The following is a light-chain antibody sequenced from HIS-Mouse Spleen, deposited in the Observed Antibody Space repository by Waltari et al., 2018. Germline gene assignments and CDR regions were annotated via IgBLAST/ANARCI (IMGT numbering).Light chain of an antibody. CDR1: SGINVGTYR. CDR2: YKSDSDK. Sequence: QAVLTQPSSLSASPGASASLTCTLRSGINVGTYRIYWYQQKPGSPPKYLLRYKSDSDKPQGSGVPSRFSGSKDASANAGILLISGLQSEDEADYYCMIWHSASLGVFGTGTKVTVL. CDR3: MIWHSASLGV. V-gene: IGLV5-45*02. J-gene: IGLJ1*01.